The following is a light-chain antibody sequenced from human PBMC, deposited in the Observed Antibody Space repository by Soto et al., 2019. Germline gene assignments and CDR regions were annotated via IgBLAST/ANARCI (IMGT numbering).Light chain of an antibody. V-gene: IGKV3-15*01. CDR2: GAS. CDR1: QSLSSN. CDR3: QQYNNWPPWT. J-gene: IGKJ1*01. Sequence: EIVMTQSPATLSVSPGERATLSCRASQSLSSNLAWYQQKPGQAPRLLIYGASTRATGIPARFSGGGSGTEFTLTISSLQSEDFGVYYCQQYNNWPPWTFGQGTKVEIK.